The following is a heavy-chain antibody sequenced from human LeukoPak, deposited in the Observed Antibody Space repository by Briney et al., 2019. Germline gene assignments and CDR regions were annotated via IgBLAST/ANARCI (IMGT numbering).Heavy chain of an antibody. Sequence: PGESLKISCKGSGYSFTSNWVAWVRQMPGKGLEWMGIIYPGDSDTRYSPSFQGQVTISADKSISTAYLQWSSLKASDTAMYYCARLGPDYGDYVFDPWGQGTLVTVSS. J-gene: IGHJ5*02. D-gene: IGHD4-17*01. CDR3: ARLGPDYGDYVFDP. V-gene: IGHV5-51*01. CDR2: IYPGDSDT. CDR1: GYSFTSNW.